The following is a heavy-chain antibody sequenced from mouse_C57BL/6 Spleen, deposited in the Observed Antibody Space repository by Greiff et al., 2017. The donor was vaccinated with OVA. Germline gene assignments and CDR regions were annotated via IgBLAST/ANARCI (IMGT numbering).Heavy chain of an antibody. CDR2: IDPNSGGT. CDR1: GYTFTSYW. J-gene: IGHJ1*03. CDR3: ARRANWDEYFDV. Sequence: VKLQQPGAELVKPGASVKLSCKASGYTFTSYWMHWVKQRPGRGLEWIGRIDPNSGGTKYNEKFKSKATLTVDKPSSTAYMQLSSLTSEDSAVYDCARRANWDEYFDVWGTGTTVTVSS. V-gene: IGHV1-72*01. D-gene: IGHD4-1*01.